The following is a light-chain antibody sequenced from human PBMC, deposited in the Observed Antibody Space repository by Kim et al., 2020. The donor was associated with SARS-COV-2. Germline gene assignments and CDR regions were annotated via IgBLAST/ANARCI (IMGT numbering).Light chain of an antibody. J-gene: IGKJ1*01. CDR2: AAS. CDR3: QMSNSAPWT. CDR1: QGISTS. V-gene: IGKV1-27*01. Sequence: DIQMTQSPSSLSASVGDRVTITCRASQGISTSLAWYQQKPGKVPKLLIYAASALQSGVPSRFSGSGSGTDFTLTISSLQPEDVATYYCQMSNSAPWTFGQGTKLEI.